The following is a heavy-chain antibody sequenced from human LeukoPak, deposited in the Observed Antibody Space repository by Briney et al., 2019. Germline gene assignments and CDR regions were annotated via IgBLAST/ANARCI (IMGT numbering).Heavy chain of an antibody. Sequence: PGGSLRLSCAASGFTFSSYSMNWVRQAPGKGLEWVSYISSSSSTIYYADSVKGRFTISRDNAKNSLFLQMNSLRVEDTALYYCAKDNSYRDYGEQFDSWGQGTLVTVSS. J-gene: IGHJ4*02. D-gene: IGHD4-17*01. CDR1: GFTFSSYS. CDR2: ISSSSSTI. V-gene: IGHV3-48*04. CDR3: AKDNSYRDYGEQFDS.